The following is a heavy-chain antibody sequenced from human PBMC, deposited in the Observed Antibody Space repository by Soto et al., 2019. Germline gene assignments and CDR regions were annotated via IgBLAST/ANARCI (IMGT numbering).Heavy chain of an antibody. D-gene: IGHD3-9*01. J-gene: IGHJ6*02. CDR2: MNPNSGNT. CDR3: ARTNVLRYFDWLLPDVYYYYGMDV. Sequence: ASVKVSCKASGYTFTSYDINWVRQATGQGLEWMGWMNPNSGNTGYAQKFQGRVTVTRNTSISTAYMELSSLRSEDTAVYYCARTNVLRYFDWLLPDVYYYYGMDVWG. V-gene: IGHV1-8*01. CDR1: GYTFTSYD.